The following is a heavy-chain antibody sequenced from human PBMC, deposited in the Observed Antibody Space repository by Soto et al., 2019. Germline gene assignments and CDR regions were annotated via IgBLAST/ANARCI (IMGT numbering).Heavy chain of an antibody. D-gene: IGHD3-22*01. CDR1: GGSFSGYY. CDR3: ARYSPPKKSYDSNPGWFDP. V-gene: IGHV4-34*01. CDR2: IYYSGST. Sequence: SETLSLTCAVYGGSFSGYYWGWIRQPPGKGLEWIGSIYYSGSTYYNPSLKSRVTISVDTSKNQFSLKLSSVTAADTAIYFCARYSPPKKSYDSNPGWFDPWGQGTLVTVS. J-gene: IGHJ5*02.